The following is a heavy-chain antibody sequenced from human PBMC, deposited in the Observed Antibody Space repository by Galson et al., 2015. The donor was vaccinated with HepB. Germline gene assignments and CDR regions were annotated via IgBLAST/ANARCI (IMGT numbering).Heavy chain of an antibody. D-gene: IGHD3-16*01. Sequence: SLRLSCAGSGFDFVRTTMNWVRQTPGKGLEWVSSITRTSNTIYSRDSVKGRFTISRDNAKNSLFLQMNSLRGDDTGVYYCVREGGYDYVWGTYSGAYFESWGQGTLVTVSS. CDR2: ITRTSNTI. CDR3: VREGGYDYVWGTYSGAYFES. CDR1: GFDFVRTT. J-gene: IGHJ4*02. V-gene: IGHV3-21*06.